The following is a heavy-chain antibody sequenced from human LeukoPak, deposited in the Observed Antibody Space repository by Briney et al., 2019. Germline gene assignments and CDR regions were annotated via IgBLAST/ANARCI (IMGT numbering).Heavy chain of an antibody. CDR1: GSTFSSYS. V-gene: IGHV3-21*01. Sequence: GGSPRLSCAAPGSTFSSYSMNWVRQAPGKGLEWVSSISSSSSYIYYADSVKGRFTISRDNAKNSLYLQMNSLRAEDTAVYYCARVGAPNDCWGQGTLVPVSS. CDR3: ARVGAPNDC. CDR2: ISSSSSYI. J-gene: IGHJ4*02.